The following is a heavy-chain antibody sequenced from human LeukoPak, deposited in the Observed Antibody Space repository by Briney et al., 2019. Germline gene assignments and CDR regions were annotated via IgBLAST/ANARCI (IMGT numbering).Heavy chain of an antibody. D-gene: IGHD2-21*01. CDR3: ARGGGFCGGDCYGIDY. V-gene: IGHV3-21*01. CDR2: VSSRNSFI. CDR1: GFTFSPYS. J-gene: IGHJ4*02. Sequence: PGGSLRLSCAASGFTFSPYSMNWVRQAPGKGLEWVSLVSSRNSFINYAESVKGRFIISRDDAKNSLYLQMNSLRAEDTAVYYCARGGGFCGGDCYGIDYWGQGTLVTVSP.